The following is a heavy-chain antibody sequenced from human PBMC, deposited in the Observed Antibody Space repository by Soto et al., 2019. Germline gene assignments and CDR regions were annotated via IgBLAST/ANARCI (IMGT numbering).Heavy chain of an antibody. CDR3: AREGAGAPYGDYFDY. CDR1: GFTFSSYE. V-gene: IGHV3-48*03. Sequence: EVQLVESGGGLVQPGGSLRLSCAASGFTFSSYEMNWVRQAPGKGLEWVSYISSSASAIYYADSVKGRFTISTYNAKNSLYLQMNSLRADDTAVYYCAREGAGAPYGDYFDYWGQGTLVTVSS. J-gene: IGHJ4*02. CDR2: ISSSASAI. D-gene: IGHD4-17*01.